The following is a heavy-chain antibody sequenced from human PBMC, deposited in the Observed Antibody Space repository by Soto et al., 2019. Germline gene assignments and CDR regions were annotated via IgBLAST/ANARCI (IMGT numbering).Heavy chain of an antibody. V-gene: IGHV3-30*18. D-gene: IGHD3-9*01. Sequence: QVQLVESGGGVVQPGRSLRLSCAASGFTFSSYGMHWVRQAPGKGLEWVAVISYDGSNKYYADSVKGRFTISRDNSKNTLYLQMNSLRAEDTAVYYCAKGSLPLLSNSGWFDPWGQGTLVTVSS. CDR3: AKGSLPLLSNSGWFDP. CDR1: GFTFSSYG. CDR2: ISYDGSNK. J-gene: IGHJ5*02.